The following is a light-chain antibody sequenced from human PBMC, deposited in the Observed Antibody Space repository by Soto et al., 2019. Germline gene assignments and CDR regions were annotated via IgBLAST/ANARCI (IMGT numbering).Light chain of an antibody. CDR1: QSISTSY. CDR3: QQYGSSPQDT. CDR2: GSS. V-gene: IGKV3-20*01. J-gene: IGKJ1*01. Sequence: EIVLTQSPGTLSLSPGERATLSCRSSQSISTSYLAWYQQKPGQAPRLLIYGSSSRATGIPDRFSDSGSGTDFTLTISSLEPEDFAVYYCQQYGSSPQDTFGQGTKVDIK.